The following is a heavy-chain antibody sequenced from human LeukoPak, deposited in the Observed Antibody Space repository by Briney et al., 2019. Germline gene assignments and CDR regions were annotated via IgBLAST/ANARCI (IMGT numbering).Heavy chain of an antibody. CDR3: ARDIVVVPAATYYFDY. CDR1: GGSISSGGYY. V-gene: IGHV4-61*02. J-gene: IGHJ4*02. D-gene: IGHD2-2*01. CDR2: IYTSGST. Sequence: SETLSLTCTVSGGSISSGGYYWSWIRQHPGKGLEWIGRIYTSGSTNYNPSLKSRVTMSVDTSKNQFSLKLSSVTAADTAVYYCARDIVVVPAATYYFDYWGQGTLVTVSS.